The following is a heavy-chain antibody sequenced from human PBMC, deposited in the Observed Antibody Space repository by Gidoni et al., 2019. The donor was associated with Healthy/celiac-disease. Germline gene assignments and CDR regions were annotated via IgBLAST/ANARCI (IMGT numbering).Heavy chain of an antibody. Sequence: QVTLRESGPALVNPTQTLTLTCTFSGLPLSTSGMCVSWIRQPPGKALEWLARIDWDDDKYYSTSLKTRLTISKDTSKNQVVLTMTNMDPVDTATYYCARTRTSGYLYYFDYWGQGTLVTVSS. V-gene: IGHV2-70*15. CDR1: GLPLSTSGMC. CDR2: IDWDDDK. J-gene: IGHJ4*02. CDR3: ARTRTSGYLYYFDY. D-gene: IGHD3-22*01.